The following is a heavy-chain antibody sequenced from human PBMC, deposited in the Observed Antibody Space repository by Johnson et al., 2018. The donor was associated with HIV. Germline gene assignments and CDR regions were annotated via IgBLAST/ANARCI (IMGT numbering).Heavy chain of an antibody. CDR1: GFTFSNYG. J-gene: IGHJ3*02. Sequence: QVQLVESGGGVVQPGGSLRLSCAASGFTFSNYGMHWVRQAPGKGLEWVSAISGSGGSTYYADSVKGRFTISRDNSKNTLYLQINSLRAEDTAVYYCARDQDWGDYYSTAFDIWGQGTMVTVSS. CDR3: ARDQDWGDYYSTAFDI. V-gene: IGHV3-NL1*01. CDR2: ISGSGGST. D-gene: IGHD3-3*01.